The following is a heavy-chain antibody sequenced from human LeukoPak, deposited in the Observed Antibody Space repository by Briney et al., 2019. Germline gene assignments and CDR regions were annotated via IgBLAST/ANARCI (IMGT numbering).Heavy chain of an antibody. J-gene: IGHJ4*02. CDR3: AKDHCDSSGYYHFDY. CDR2: ISGSGGST. CDR1: GFTFSSYA. V-gene: IGHV3-23*01. D-gene: IGHD3-22*01. Sequence: GGSLRLSCAASGFTFSSYAMSWVRQAPGKGLEWVSAISGSGGSTYYADSVKGRFTISRDNSKNTLYLQMNSLRAEDTAVYYCAKDHCDSSGYYHFDYWGQGTLVTVSS.